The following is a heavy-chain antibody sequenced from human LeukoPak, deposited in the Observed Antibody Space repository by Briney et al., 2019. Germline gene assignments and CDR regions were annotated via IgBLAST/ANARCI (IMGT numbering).Heavy chain of an antibody. V-gene: IGHV1-2*02. J-gene: IGHJ4*02. CDR3: ARLSTGVVPAARDY. CDR2: INPNSGGT. Sequence: ASVKVSCKASGYTFTGYYMHWVRQAPGQGLEWMGWINPNSGGTNHAQKFQGRVTMTRDTSISTAYMELSRLRSDDTAVYYCARLSTGVVPAARDYWGQGTLVTVSS. D-gene: IGHD2-2*01. CDR1: GYTFTGYY.